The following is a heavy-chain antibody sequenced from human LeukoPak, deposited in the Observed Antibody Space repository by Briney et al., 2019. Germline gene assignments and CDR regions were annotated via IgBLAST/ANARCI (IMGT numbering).Heavy chain of an antibody. J-gene: IGHJ4*02. D-gene: IGHD2-2*01. Sequence: GGSLRLSCAASGFTFSSYGMHWVRQAPGKGLEWVAFIRYDGSNKYYADSVKGRFTISRDNSKNTLYLQMNSLRAEDTAVYYCAKDREGYCISTTCYGSLDYWGQGTLVTVSS. CDR1: GFTFSSYG. CDR3: AKDREGYCISTTCYGSLDY. CDR2: IRYDGSNK. V-gene: IGHV3-30*02.